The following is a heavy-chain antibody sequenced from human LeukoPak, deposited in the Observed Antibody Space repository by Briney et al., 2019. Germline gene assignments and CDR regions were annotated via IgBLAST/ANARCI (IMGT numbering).Heavy chain of an antibody. J-gene: IGHJ4*02. CDR2: ISSSGSTI. V-gene: IGHV3-11*01. CDR1: GFTFSDYY. CDR3: AREKYSSSGGLSGRAFDY. D-gene: IGHD6-13*01. Sequence: PGGSLRLSCAASGFTFSDYYMSWIRQAPGKGLERVSYISSSGSTIYYADSVKGRFTISRDNAKNSLYLQMNSLRAEDTAVYYCAREKYSSSGGLSGRAFDYWGQGTLVTVSS.